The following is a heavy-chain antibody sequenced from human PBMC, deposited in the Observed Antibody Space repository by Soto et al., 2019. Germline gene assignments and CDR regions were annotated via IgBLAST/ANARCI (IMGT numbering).Heavy chain of an antibody. CDR2: IYWDDDK. CDR3: AHRMTTVTTFDY. D-gene: IGHD4-4*01. Sequence: QITLKESGPTLVKPTQTLTLTCTFSGFSLSTSGVGVGWIRQPQGKALEWLALIYWDDDKRYSPSLKSRLTITKDTSKKQVVLTMTNMDPVDTATYYCAHRMTTVTTFDYWGQGTLVTVSS. J-gene: IGHJ4*02. V-gene: IGHV2-5*02. CDR1: GFSLSTSGVG.